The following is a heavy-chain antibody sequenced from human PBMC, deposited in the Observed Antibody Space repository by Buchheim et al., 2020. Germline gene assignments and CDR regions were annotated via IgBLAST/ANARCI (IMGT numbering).Heavy chain of an antibody. D-gene: IGHD3-3*01. CDR3: ANRASGTRFFDP. J-gene: IGHJ5*02. CDR1: GLIFSSHA. CDR2: ISGSGITT. Sequence: EVQLLESGGALVQPGGSLRLSCAASGLIFSSHAMNWVRQAPGKGLEWVSGISGSGITTYYTDSVKGRFTISSDNSKNTLYLQLSSLRADDTAVYYCANRASGTRFFDPWGQGTL. V-gene: IGHV3-23*01.